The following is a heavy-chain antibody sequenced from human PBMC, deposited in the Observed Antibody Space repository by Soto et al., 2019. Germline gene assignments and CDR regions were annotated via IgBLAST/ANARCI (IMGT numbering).Heavy chain of an antibody. CDR2: INHSGST. CDR1: GGSFSGYY. V-gene: IGHV4-34*01. CDR3: ARGRYGDQKYYYYYYGMDV. J-gene: IGHJ6*02. D-gene: IGHD4-17*01. Sequence: QVQLQQWGAGLLKPSETLSLTCAVYGGSFSGYYWSWIRQPPGKGLEWIGEINHSGSTNYNPSLKSRVTISVDTSKNQFSLKLSSVTAADTAVYYCARGRYGDQKYYYYYYGMDVWGQGTTVTVSS.